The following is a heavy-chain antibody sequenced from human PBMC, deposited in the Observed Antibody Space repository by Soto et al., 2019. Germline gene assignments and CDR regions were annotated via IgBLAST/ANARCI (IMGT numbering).Heavy chain of an antibody. D-gene: IGHD3-9*01. CDR2: ISGSGGST. CDR3: AKDQSVRYFDWLSVGMDV. J-gene: IGHJ6*02. CDR1: GFTCSSYA. Sequence: PXGSLRRSFAASGFTCSSYAMSWVRQAPGKGLEWVSAISGSGGSTYYADSVKGRFTISRDNSMNTLYLQMNSLRAEDTAVYYCAKDQSVRYFDWLSVGMDVWGQGTTVTVSS. V-gene: IGHV3-23*01.